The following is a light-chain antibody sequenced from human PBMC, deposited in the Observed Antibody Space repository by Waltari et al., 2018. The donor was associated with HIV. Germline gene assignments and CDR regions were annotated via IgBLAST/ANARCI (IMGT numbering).Light chain of an antibody. CDR1: SIGSQS. V-gene: IGLV3-9*01. J-gene: IGLJ2*01. CDR2: RDN. CDR3: QIWDSSTVV. Sequence: SYELAQPLSVSVALGQTARITCGGNSIGSQSVHWYQQRPGQAPVLVIYRDNNRPSGIPERCSGSSSGNTATLTISRAQAGDESDYYCQIWDSSTVVFGGGTKLTVL.